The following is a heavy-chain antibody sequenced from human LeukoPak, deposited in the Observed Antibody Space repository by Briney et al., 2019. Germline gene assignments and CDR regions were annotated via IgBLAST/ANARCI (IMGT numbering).Heavy chain of an antibody. J-gene: IGHJ4*02. D-gene: IGHD3-9*01. Sequence: SQTLSLTCAISGDSVSSNSAAWNWIRQSPSRGLEWLGRTYYRSKWYNDYAVSVKSRITINPDTSKNQFSLQLNSVTPEDTAVYYCARDPYFDNVLALVSFDYWGQGTLVTVSS. CDR3: ARDPYFDNVLALVSFDY. CDR1: GDSVSSNSAA. CDR2: TYYRSKWYN. V-gene: IGHV6-1*01.